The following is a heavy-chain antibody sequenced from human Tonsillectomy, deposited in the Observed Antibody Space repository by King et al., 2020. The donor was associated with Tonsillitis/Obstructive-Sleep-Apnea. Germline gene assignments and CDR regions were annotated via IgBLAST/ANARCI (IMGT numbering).Heavy chain of an antibody. CDR1: GGSISSYY. CDR3: ARMEYRACNAFDI. Sequence: VQLQESGPGLVKPSETLSLTCTVSGGSISSYYWSWIRQPPGKGLEWIGYSYYSGSTNYNPSLKSRVTISVDTSKNQFSLKLSSMTAADTAVYYCARMEYRACNAFDIWGQGTMVTVSS. J-gene: IGHJ3*02. V-gene: IGHV4-59*01. CDR2: SYYSGST. D-gene: IGHD2/OR15-2a*01.